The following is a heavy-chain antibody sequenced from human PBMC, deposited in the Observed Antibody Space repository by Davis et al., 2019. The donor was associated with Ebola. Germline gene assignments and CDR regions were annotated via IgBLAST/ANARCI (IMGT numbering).Heavy chain of an antibody. CDR3: AKDLSPLYYYYGMGV. Sequence: PGGSLRLSCAASGFTFSNYAMSWVRQAPGKGLEWVSAIGGSGGSTYYTDSVKGRFTISRDNSKNTLYLQMNSLRAEDTAVYYCAKDLSPLYYYYGMGVWGQGTTVTVSS. D-gene: IGHD2/OR15-2a*01. CDR1: GFTFSNYA. V-gene: IGHV3-23*01. J-gene: IGHJ6*02. CDR2: IGGSGGST.